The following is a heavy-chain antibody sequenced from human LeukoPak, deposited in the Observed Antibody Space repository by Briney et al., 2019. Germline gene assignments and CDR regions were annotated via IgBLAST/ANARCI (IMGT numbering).Heavy chain of an antibody. Sequence: PSETLSLTCTVSGGSISSYYWSWIRQPPGKGLEWIGYIYYSGSTNYNPSLKSRVTISVDTSKNQFSLKLSSVTAADTAVYYCARGRDGYNWVYWGQGTLVTVSS. V-gene: IGHV4-59*01. D-gene: IGHD5-24*01. CDR2: IYYSGST. CDR3: ARGRDGYNWVY. CDR1: GGSISSYY. J-gene: IGHJ4*02.